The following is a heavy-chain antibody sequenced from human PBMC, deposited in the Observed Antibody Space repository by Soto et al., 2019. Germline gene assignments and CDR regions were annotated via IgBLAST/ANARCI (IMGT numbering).Heavy chain of an antibody. D-gene: IGHD3-16*02. J-gene: IGHJ4*02. Sequence: QVQLVQSGAEVKKPGSSVKVSCKASGGTFSSYAISWVRQAPGQGLEWMGGIIPIFGTANYAQKFQGRVTITADESPSTAYMELSSLRSEDTDVYYCARDQVDDYVWGSYRPYYFDYWGQGTLVTVSS. CDR2: IIPIFGTA. CDR1: GGTFSSYA. V-gene: IGHV1-69*01. CDR3: ARDQVDDYVWGSYRPYYFDY.